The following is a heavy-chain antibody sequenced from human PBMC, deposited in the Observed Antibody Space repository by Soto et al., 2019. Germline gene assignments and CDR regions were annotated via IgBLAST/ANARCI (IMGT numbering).Heavy chain of an antibody. CDR3: ARRYGGTLHY. V-gene: IGHV4-59*08. D-gene: IGHD4-17*01. CDR2: IYYSGST. CDR1: GGSISSYY. Sequence: SETLSLTCTVSGGSISSYYWSWIRQPPGKGLEWIGYIYYSGSTNSNPSLKSRVTISVDTSKNQFSLKLSSVTAADTAVYYCARRYGGTLHYWGQGTLVTVSS. J-gene: IGHJ4*02.